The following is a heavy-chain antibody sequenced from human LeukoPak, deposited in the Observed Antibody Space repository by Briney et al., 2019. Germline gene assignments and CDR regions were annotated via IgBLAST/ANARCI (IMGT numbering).Heavy chain of an antibody. Sequence: PSQTLSLTCTVSGGSIGSGSYYWRWIRQPAGKGLEWIGRIYNSGSTNYNPSLKSRVTISVHTSKNQFSLKLSSVTAADTAVYYCARGHMIRGLIWFDPWGQGTLVTVSS. V-gene: IGHV4-61*02. CDR3: ARGHMIRGLIWFDP. CDR1: GGSIGSGSYY. D-gene: IGHD3-10*01. J-gene: IGHJ5*02. CDR2: IYNSGST.